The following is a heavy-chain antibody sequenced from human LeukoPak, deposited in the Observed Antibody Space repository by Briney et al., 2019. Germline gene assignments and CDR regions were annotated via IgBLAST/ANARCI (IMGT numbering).Heavy chain of an antibody. CDR3: ARDGGTRLKYSFGYGDS. CDR2: IRYDGNIQ. Sequence: PGGSLRLSCAASGFTFSSYGMLWVRQAPDKGLEWVAFIRYDGNIQFYADSVKGRFTISRDDSKNTLFLQMNSLRAEDTAVYYCARDGGTRLKYSFGYGDSWGQGTLVTVSS. V-gene: IGHV3-30*02. D-gene: IGHD5-12*01. CDR1: GFTFSSYG. J-gene: IGHJ4*02.